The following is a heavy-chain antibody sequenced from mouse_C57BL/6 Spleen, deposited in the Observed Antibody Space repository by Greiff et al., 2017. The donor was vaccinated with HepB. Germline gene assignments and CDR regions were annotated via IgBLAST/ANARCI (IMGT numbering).Heavy chain of an antibody. CDR3: ARSVRRAGHAVEY. V-gene: IGHV1-18*01. CDR2: INPYNGGT. J-gene: IGHJ4*01. D-gene: IGHD3-3*01. CDR1: GYTFTDYN. Sequence: EVQLQQSGPELVKPGASVKIPCKASGYTFTDYNMDWVKQSHGKSLEWIGDINPYNGGTIYNQKFKGKATLTVDKSSSTAYMELRSLTSEDTAVYYCARSVRRAGHAVEYWGKGTSVTVSS.